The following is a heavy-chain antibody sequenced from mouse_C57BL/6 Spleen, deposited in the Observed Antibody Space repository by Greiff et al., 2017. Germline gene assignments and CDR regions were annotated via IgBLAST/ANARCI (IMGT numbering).Heavy chain of an antibody. D-gene: IGHD1-1*01. CDR2: IYPGSGST. CDR3: ARESGYYDYYAMDY. V-gene: IGHV1-55*01. CDR1: GYTFTSYW. J-gene: IGHJ4*01. Sequence: QVQLKQPGAELVKPGASVKMSCKASGYTFTSYWITWVKQRPGQGLEWIGDIYPGSGSTNYNEKFKSKATLTVDTSSSTAYMQLSSLTSEDSAVYYCARESGYYDYYAMDYWGQGTSVTVSS.